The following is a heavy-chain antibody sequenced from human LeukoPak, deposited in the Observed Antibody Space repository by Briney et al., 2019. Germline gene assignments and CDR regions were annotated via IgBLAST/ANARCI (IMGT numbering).Heavy chain of an antibody. J-gene: IGHJ6*03. CDR3: ARVKGSYGQYYYYYYMDV. CDR1: GGSISSYY. D-gene: IGHD5-18*01. Sequence: SETLSLTCTVSGGSISSYYWSWIRQPPGKGLEWIGYIYYSGSTNYNPSLKSRVTISVDTSKNQFSLKLSSVTAADTAVYYCARVKGSYGQYYYYYYMDVWGKGTTVTISS. V-gene: IGHV4-59*01. CDR2: IYYSGST.